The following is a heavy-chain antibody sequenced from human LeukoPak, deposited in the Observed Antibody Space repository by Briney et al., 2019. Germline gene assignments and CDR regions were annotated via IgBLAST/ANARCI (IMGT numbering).Heavy chain of an antibody. V-gene: IGHV4-59*01. Sequence: SETLSLTCTVSGGSISPYYWSWIRQTPGKGLEWIGYILYSGTTTNYNPSLKSRVTISVDTSKNQFSLKLSSATAADTAVYYCARVGDWNDLVYWGQGTLVTVSS. J-gene: IGHJ4*02. CDR1: GGSISPYY. CDR3: ARVGDWNDLVY. D-gene: IGHD1-1*01. CDR2: ILYSGTTT.